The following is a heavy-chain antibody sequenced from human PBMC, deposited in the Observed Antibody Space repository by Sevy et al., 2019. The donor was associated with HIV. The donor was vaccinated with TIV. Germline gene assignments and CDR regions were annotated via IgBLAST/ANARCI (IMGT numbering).Heavy chain of an antibody. CDR2: MYDSGST. V-gene: IGHV4-59*01. CDR1: GGYISSYY. Sequence: SETLSLTCTVSGGYISSYYWTWIRQPPEKGLEWIGCMYDSGSTNYNPSLKSRVTISVDTSKNQLSLKLSSVTAADTAVYYCASGSGELVSWGQGTLVTVSS. CDR3: ASGSGELVS. J-gene: IGHJ5*02. D-gene: IGHD1-26*01.